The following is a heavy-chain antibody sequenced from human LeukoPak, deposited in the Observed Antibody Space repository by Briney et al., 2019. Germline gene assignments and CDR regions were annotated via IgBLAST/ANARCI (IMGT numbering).Heavy chain of an antibody. CDR2: IYHSGST. V-gene: IGHV4-4*02. CDR3: AGLIRPGWFDP. CDR1: GGSISTSYW. Sequence: TSETLSLTCGVSGGSISTSYWWSWVRQPPGKGLEWIGEIYHSGSTYYNPSLKSRVTISVDTSKNQFSLKLSSVTAADTAVYYCAGLIRPGWFDPWGQGTLVTVSS. J-gene: IGHJ5*02. D-gene: IGHD1-14*01.